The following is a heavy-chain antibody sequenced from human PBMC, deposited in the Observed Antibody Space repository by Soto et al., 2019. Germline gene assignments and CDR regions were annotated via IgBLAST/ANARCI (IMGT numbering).Heavy chain of an antibody. CDR2: IKQDESEK. V-gene: IGHV3-7*01. J-gene: IGHJ5*02. Sequence: EVHMVESGGGLVQPGGSLRLTCAASGFAFSEYWMSWVRQAPGQALDWVATIKQDESEKYYVDSVKGRFTVSRDNAKNTLYLQMNSLRAEDTAVYYCAREGGEYGDYKVGRFDPWGQGTLVTVSS. D-gene: IGHD4-17*01. CDR1: GFAFSEYW. CDR3: AREGGEYGDYKVGRFDP.